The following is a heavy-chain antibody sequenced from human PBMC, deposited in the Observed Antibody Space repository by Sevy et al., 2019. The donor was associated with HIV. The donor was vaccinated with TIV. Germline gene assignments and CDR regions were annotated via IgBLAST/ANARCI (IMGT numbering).Heavy chain of an antibody. CDR1: GFTFSTYA. CDR2: ISNSGNDM. V-gene: IGHV3-23*01. J-gene: IGHJ2*01. D-gene: IGHD2-8*02. Sequence: GGSLRLSCAASGFTFSTYAMGWVRQAPGKGLERVSGISNSGNDMYYAGSVEGRFTISRDNSKSTLFLEMNNLRAEDTAVYYCAKDGAPYCTGGICFPYWYFDLWSRGALVTVSS. CDR3: AKDGAPYCTGGICFPYWYFDL.